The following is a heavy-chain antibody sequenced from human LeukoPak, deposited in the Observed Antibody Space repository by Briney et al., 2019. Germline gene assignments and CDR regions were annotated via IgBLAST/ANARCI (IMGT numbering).Heavy chain of an antibody. CDR1: GFTFSTSS. D-gene: IGHD4-17*01. CDR2: ISSSSRDT. V-gene: IGHV3-21*01. J-gene: IGHJ6*02. CDR3: ARERVDFGDWSRYYHYGMDV. Sequence: GGSLRLSCAASGFTFSTSSINWVRQAPGKGLDWVASISSSSRDTYYADSVKGRFTISRDNAKKSLYLQMSSLSAEDTAVYYCARERVDFGDWSRYYHYGMDVWGQGTTVTVTS.